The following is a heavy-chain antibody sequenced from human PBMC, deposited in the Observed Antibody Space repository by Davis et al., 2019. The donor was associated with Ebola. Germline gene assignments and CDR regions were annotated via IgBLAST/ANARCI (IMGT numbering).Heavy chain of an antibody. D-gene: IGHD6-19*01. CDR3: ATGSGYSSGWFLRN. V-gene: IGHV1-69*13. Sequence: SVKVSCKASGYTFTSYGISWVRQAPGQGLEWMGGIIPIFGTANYAQKFQGRVTITADESTSTAYMELSSLRSEDTAVYCCATGSGYSSGWFLRNWGQGTLVTVSS. CDR2: IIPIFGTA. J-gene: IGHJ4*02. CDR1: GYTFTSYG.